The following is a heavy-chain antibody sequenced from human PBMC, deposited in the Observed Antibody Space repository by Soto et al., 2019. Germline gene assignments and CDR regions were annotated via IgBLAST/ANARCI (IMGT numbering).Heavy chain of an antibody. CDR1: GYIFVNYG. V-gene: IGHV1-18*01. CDR3: AMLDSSVTPTPQDV. J-gene: IGHJ6*02. CDR2: ISPYSGNT. D-gene: IGHD2-2*03. Sequence: QVQLVQSGDEVRKPGSSVKVSCKASGYIFVNYGIAWVRQAPGQGLEWMGWISPYSGNTHYASKVQARLTMTTDTXASKAYMSMGSLTSDDTAVYDWAMLDSSVTPTPQDVWGQGTTGTVSS.